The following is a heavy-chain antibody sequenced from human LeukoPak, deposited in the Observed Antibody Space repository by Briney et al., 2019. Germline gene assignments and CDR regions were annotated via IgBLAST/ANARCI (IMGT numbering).Heavy chain of an antibody. CDR1: GGSISSSSYC. CDR2: IYYSGST. V-gene: IGHV4-39*07. J-gene: IGHJ5*02. Sequence: SETLSLTCTVSGGSISSSSYCWGWIRQPPGKGLEWIGSIYYSGSTYYNPSLKSRVTISVDTSKNQFSLKLSSVTAADTAVYYCAREGGGENWFDPWGQGTLVTVSS. D-gene: IGHD2-15*01. CDR3: AREGGGENWFDP.